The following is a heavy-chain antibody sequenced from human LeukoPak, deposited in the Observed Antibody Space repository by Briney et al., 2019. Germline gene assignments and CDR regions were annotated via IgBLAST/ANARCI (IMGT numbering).Heavy chain of an antibody. CDR3: ARENLVGANHFDY. V-gene: IGHV1-2*02. CDR1: GYTFTGYY. J-gene: IGHJ4*02. CDR2: INPNSGGT. Sequence: ASVKVSCKASGYTFTGYYMHWVRQAPGQGLEWMGWINPNSGGTNYAQKFQGRVTMTRDTSISTAYMELSRLRSDDTAVYYCARENLVGANHFDYWGQGTLVTVSS. D-gene: IGHD1-26*01.